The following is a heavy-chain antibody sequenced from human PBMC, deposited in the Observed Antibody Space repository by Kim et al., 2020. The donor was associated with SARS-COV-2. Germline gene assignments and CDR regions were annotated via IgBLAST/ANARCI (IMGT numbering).Heavy chain of an antibody. V-gene: IGHV1-46*01. D-gene: IGHD6-13*01. J-gene: IGHJ6*02. CDR3: ASHQGVAAADPYGMDV. CDR2: INPSGGST. Sequence: ASVKVSCKASGYTFTSYYMHWVRQAPGQGLEWMGIINPSGGSTSYAQKFQGRVTMTRDTSTSTVYMELSSLRSEDTAVYYCASHQGVAAADPYGMDVWGQGTTVTVSS. CDR1: GYTFTSYY.